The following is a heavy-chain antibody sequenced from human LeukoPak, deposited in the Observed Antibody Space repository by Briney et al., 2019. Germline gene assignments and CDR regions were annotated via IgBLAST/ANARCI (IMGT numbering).Heavy chain of an antibody. J-gene: IGHJ6*02. V-gene: IGHV3-7*01. CDR2: IKQDGSEK. D-gene: IGHD2-2*01. Sequence: GGSLRLSCAASGFTFSSYWMSWVRQAPGKGLEWVANIKQDGSEKYYVDSVKGRFTISRDNAKNSLYLQMNSLRAEDTAVYYCARGEYCSSTSCYWTHYYYYYSMDVWGQGTTVTVSS. CDR1: GFTFSSYW. CDR3: ARGEYCSSTSCYWTHYYYYYSMDV.